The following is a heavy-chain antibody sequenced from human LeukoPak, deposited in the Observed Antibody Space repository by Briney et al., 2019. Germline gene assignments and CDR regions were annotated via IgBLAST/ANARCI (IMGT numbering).Heavy chain of an antibody. CDR1: GGSFSGYY. CDR2: INHSGST. D-gene: IGHD3-22*01. V-gene: IGHV4-34*01. CDR3: ARGPIRTYYYDSSGYPSSSEYFQH. J-gene: IGHJ1*01. Sequence: PSETLSLTCAVYGGSFSGYYWSWIRQPPGKGLEWIGEINHSGSTNYNPSLKSRVTISVDTSKNQFSLKLSSVTAADTAVYYCARGPIRTYYYDSSGYPSSSEYFQHWGQGTLVTVSS.